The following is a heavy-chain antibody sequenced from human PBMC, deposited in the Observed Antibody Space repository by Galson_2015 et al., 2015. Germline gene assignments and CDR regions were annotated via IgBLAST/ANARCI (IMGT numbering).Heavy chain of an antibody. J-gene: IGHJ4*02. Sequence: SLRLSCAASGLDFRHYGMHWVRQAPGKGLECVASLWYDGSNRHYADAVKGRFTISRDNFKNTVNLQMNSLRAEDTALYSCVGVKRGAYNFDYWGQGTLVIVSS. CDR3: VGVKRGAYNFDY. D-gene: IGHD4-11*01. V-gene: IGHV3-33*01. CDR1: GLDFRHYG. CDR2: LWYDGSNR.